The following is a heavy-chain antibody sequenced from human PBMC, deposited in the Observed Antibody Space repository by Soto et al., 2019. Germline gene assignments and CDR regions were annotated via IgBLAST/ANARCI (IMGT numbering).Heavy chain of an antibody. Sequence: GGSLRLSCAASGFTFSSYGMHWVRQAPGKGLEWVAVIWYDGSNKYYADSVKGRFTISRDNSKNTLYLQMNSLRAEDTAVYYCARDDSSNDAFDIWGQGTMVTVSS. D-gene: IGHD6-19*01. CDR2: IWYDGSNK. J-gene: IGHJ3*02. V-gene: IGHV3-33*01. CDR1: GFTFSSYG. CDR3: ARDDSSNDAFDI.